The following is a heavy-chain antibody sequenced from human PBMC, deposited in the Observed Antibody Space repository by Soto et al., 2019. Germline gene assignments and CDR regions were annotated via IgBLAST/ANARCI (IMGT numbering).Heavy chain of an antibody. D-gene: IGHD6-19*01. Sequence: EVQLVESGGGLVQPGRSLRLSCAASGFTFDDYAMHWVRQAPGKGLEWVSGISWNSGSIGYADSVKGRFTISRDNAKNSLYLQMNSLRAEYTALYYCAKSREYSSGWYSAFDIWGQVTMVTVSS. CDR2: ISWNSGSI. V-gene: IGHV3-9*01. CDR1: GFTFDDYA. CDR3: AKSREYSSGWYSAFDI. J-gene: IGHJ3*02.